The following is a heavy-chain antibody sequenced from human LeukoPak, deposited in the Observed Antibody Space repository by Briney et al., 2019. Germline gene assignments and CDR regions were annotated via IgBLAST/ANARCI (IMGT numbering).Heavy chain of an antibody. Sequence: PSETLSLTCTVSGGSISSYYWSWLRQPPGKGLEWIGYIYYSGSTNYNHSLKSRVTISVDTSKNQFSLKLSSVTAADTAVYYCARVGGYSGSLFDYWGQGTLVTVSS. D-gene: IGHD1-26*01. CDR3: ARVGGYSGSLFDY. CDR1: GGSISSYY. CDR2: IYYSGST. J-gene: IGHJ4*02. V-gene: IGHV4-59*01.